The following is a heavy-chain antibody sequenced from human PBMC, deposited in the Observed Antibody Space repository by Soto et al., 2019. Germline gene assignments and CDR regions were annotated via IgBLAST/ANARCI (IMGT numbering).Heavy chain of an antibody. CDR3: ARGGGYYDSSGLYYYGMDV. V-gene: IGHV3-21*01. Sequence: GGSLRLSCAASGFTFSSYSMNWVRQAPGKGLEWVSSISSSSSYTYYADSVKGRFTISRDNAKNSLYLQMNSLRAEDTAVYYCARGGGYYDSSGLYYYGMDVWGQGTTVTVSS. CDR1: GFTFSSYS. D-gene: IGHD3-22*01. J-gene: IGHJ6*02. CDR2: ISSSSSYT.